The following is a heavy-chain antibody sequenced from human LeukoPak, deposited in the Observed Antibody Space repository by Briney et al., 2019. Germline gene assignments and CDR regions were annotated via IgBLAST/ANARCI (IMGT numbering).Heavy chain of an antibody. CDR3: AKLYRGRSNDAFDI. CDR2: ISYDGSNK. Sequence: PGGSLRLSGAASGFTFSSYGMHWVRQAPGTGLEWVAVISYDGSNKYYAGSVKGRFTISRDNSKNTLYLQMNSLRAEDTAVYYCAKLYRGRSNDAFDIWGQGTMVTVSS. J-gene: IGHJ3*02. D-gene: IGHD1-14*01. V-gene: IGHV3-30*18. CDR1: GFTFSSYG.